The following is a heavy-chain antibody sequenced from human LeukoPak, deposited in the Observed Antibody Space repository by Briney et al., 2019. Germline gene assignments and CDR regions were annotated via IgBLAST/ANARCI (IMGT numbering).Heavy chain of an antibody. V-gene: IGHV1-8*03. J-gene: IGHJ4*02. CDR2: MNPNSGNT. Sequence: GASVKVSCKASGYTFTGYFMHWVRQAPGQGLEWMGWMNPNSGNTGYAQKFQGRVTITRNTSISTAYMELSSLRSEDTAVYYCARDNYYDSSGYYSYWGQGTLVTVSS. D-gene: IGHD3-22*01. CDR1: GYTFTGYF. CDR3: ARDNYYDSSGYYSY.